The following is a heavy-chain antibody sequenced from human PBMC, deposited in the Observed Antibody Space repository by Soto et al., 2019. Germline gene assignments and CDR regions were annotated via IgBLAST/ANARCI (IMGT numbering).Heavy chain of an antibody. CDR3: ARDDLSGYFFDI. Sequence: GGSLRLSCAASGFTFSSYDMHWVRQATGKGLEWVSAIGTAGDTYYPGSVKGRFTISRENAKNSLYLQMNSLRAADTAVYYCARDDLSGYFFDIWGRGTMVTVSS. J-gene: IGHJ3*02. CDR1: GFTFSSYD. CDR2: IGTAGDT. V-gene: IGHV3-13*01. D-gene: IGHD3-9*01.